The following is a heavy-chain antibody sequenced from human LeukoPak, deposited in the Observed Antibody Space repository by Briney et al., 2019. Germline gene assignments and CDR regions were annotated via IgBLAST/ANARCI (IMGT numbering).Heavy chain of an antibody. CDR3: AGRRGYSYGYGDDY. CDR2: IYYSGST. J-gene: IGHJ4*02. D-gene: IGHD5-18*01. Sequence: SETLSLTCAVYGGSFSDYYWSWIRQPPGKGLEWIGYIYYSGSTYYNPSLKSRVTISVDTSKNQFSLKLSSVTAADTAVYYCAGRRGYSYGYGDDYWGQGTLVTVSS. CDR1: GGSFSDYY. V-gene: IGHV4-30-4*01.